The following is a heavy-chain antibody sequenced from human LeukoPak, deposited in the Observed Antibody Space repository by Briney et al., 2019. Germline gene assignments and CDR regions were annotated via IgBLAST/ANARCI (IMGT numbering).Heavy chain of an antibody. D-gene: IGHD3-22*01. J-gene: IGHJ3*02. CDR2: INHSGST. V-gene: IGHV4-34*01. CDR3: ARHPYYYDSSGSLFHI. Sequence: SETLFLTCAVYGGSFSGYYWSWIRQPPGKGLEWIGEINHSGSTNYNPSLKSRVTISVDTSKNQFSLKLSSVTAPDTAVYYCARHPYYYDSSGSLFHIWGQGTMVTVSS. CDR1: GGSFSGYY.